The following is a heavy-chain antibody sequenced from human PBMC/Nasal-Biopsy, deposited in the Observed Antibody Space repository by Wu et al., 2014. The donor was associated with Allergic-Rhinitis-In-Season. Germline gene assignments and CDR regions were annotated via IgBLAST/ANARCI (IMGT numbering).Heavy chain of an antibody. CDR1: GFTFSSYT. D-gene: IGHD1-1*01. CDR3: VRDPGAERRMNDALDF. J-gene: IGHJ3*01. Sequence: LRLSCAVSGFTFSSYTMNWVRQAPGKGLQWVSYISGNSGTIYYADSVKGRFTISRDNARNSLYLQMNSLRPEDTAVYYCVRDPGAERRMNDALDFWAKGQVSPS. V-gene: IGHV3-48*01. CDR2: ISGNSGTI.